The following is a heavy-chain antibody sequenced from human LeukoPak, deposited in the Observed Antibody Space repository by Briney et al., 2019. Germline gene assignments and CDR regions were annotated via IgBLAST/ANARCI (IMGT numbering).Heavy chain of an antibody. V-gene: IGHV2-5*02. J-gene: IGHJ3*02. CDR1: GFSLSTSRVG. CDR3: VHSGPDRKLDVFDI. Sequence: KESGPTLVKPTQTLTLTCTFSGFSLSTSRVGVGWIRQPPGKALEGLTLIYWDDDKRYSPSLKSRLTITKDTSKNQVVLTMTNMNPVDTATYYCVHSGPDRKLDVFDIWGQGTMVTVSS. CDR2: IYWDDDK.